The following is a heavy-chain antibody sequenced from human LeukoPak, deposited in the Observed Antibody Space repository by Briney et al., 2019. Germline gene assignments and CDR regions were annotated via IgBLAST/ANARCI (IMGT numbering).Heavy chain of an antibody. J-gene: IGHJ2*01. Sequence: PSETLSLTCTVSGGSISRSSYYWGWIRQPPGKGLEWIGSIYYSGSTYYNPSLKSRVTISVDTSKNQFSLKLSSVTAADTAVYYCATLTPGYWYFDLWGRGTLVTVSS. D-gene: IGHD3-9*01. V-gene: IGHV4-39*01. CDR1: GGSISRSSYY. CDR3: ATLTPGYWYFDL. CDR2: IYYSGST.